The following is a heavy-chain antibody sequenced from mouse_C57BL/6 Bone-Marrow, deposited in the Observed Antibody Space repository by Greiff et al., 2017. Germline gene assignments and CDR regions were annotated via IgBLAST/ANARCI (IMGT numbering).Heavy chain of an antibody. CDR2: IDPSDSYT. Sequence: QVQLKQPGAELVMPGASVKLSCKASGYTFTSYWMHWVKQRPGQGLEWIGEIDPSDSYTNYNQKFKGKSTLTVDKSSSTAYMQLSSLTSEDSAVYYCAREYDYAFGYWGQGTTLTVSS. D-gene: IGHD2-4*01. CDR3: AREYDYAFGY. V-gene: IGHV1-69*01. CDR1: GYTFTSYW. J-gene: IGHJ2*01.